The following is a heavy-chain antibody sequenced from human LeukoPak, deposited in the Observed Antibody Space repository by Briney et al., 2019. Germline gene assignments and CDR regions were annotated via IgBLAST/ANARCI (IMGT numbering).Heavy chain of an antibody. CDR2: ISGSGGST. CDR3: AKAGYYDFWSGYYTGTYYYYYMDV. V-gene: IGHV3-23*01. CDR1: GFTFSSYA. Sequence: GGSLRLSCAASGFTFSSYAVNWVRQAPGKGLEWVSAISGSGGSTYYADSVKGRFTISRDNSKNTLYLQMNSLRAEDTAVYYCAKAGYYDFWSGYYTGTYYYYYMDVWGKGTTVTVSS. D-gene: IGHD3-3*01. J-gene: IGHJ6*03.